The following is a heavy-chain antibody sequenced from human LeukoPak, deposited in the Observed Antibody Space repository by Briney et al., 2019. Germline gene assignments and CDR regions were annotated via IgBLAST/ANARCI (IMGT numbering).Heavy chain of an antibody. D-gene: IGHD3-10*01. J-gene: IGHJ5*02. CDR3: ASEGARSSGSYFGFDP. CDR2: IYHSGST. CDR1: GGSISGYF. Sequence: SETLSLTCTVSGGSISGYFWSWIRQPPGKGLEWIGYIYHSGSTSYNPSLKSRVTISVDMSKNQFSLKLSSVTAADTAVYYCASEGARSSGSYFGFDPWGQGTLVTVSS. V-gene: IGHV4-59*01.